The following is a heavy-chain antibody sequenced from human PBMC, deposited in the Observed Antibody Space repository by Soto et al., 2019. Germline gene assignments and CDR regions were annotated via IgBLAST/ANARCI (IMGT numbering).Heavy chain of an antibody. Sequence: QVQLVQSGAEVKKPGSSVKVSCKASGGTFSSYAISWVRQAPGQGLEWMGGIIPIFGTANYAQKFQGRVTSTADESTSTAYMELSSLRSEDTAVYYCARDRDVVVVAATPHDAFDIWGQGTMVTVSS. CDR2: IIPIFGTA. D-gene: IGHD2-15*01. V-gene: IGHV1-69*12. CDR1: GGTFSSYA. CDR3: ARDRDVVVVAATPHDAFDI. J-gene: IGHJ3*02.